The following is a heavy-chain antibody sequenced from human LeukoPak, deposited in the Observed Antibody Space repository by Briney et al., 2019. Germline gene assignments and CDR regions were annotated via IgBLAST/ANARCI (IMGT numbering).Heavy chain of an antibody. CDR1: GGSISSSTYY. V-gene: IGHV4-39*07. CDR3: ARYLDYGGNSRVFQH. D-gene: IGHD4-23*01. Sequence: SETLSLTCTVSGGSISSSTYYWGWLRQPPGKGLEWIGSIYYSGSTYYNPSLKSRVTISVDTSKNQFSLKLNSVTAADTAFYYCARYLDYGGNSRVFQHWGQGTLVTVSS. CDR2: IYYSGST. J-gene: IGHJ1*01.